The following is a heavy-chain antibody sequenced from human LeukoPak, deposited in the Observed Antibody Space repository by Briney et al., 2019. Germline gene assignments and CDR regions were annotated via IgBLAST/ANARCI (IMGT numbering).Heavy chain of an antibody. CDR1: GGSISSSGYY. J-gene: IGHJ4*02. CDR2: IYYSGST. Sequence: PSETLSLTCTVSGGSISSSGYYWGWSRQPPGKGLEWIGSIYYSGSTQYNPSLKSRVTISVDTSKNQFSLKLRSVTAADTAVYYCARVDSSTLSYFDYWGQGALVTVSS. D-gene: IGHD6-13*01. CDR3: ARVDSSTLSYFDY. V-gene: IGHV4-39*01.